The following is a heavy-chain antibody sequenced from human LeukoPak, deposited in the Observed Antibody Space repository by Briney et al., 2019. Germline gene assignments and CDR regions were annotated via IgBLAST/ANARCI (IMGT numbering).Heavy chain of an antibody. V-gene: IGHV4-59*08. J-gene: IGHJ6*02. CDR3: ARQYYYYYGMDV. Sequence: PSETLSLTCAVYGGSFSGYYWSWIRQPPGKGLEWIGYIYYSGSTNYSPSLKSRVTISVDTSKNQFSLKLNSVTAADTAVYYCARQYYYYYGMDVWGQGTTVTVSS. CDR1: GGSFSGYY. CDR2: IYYSGST.